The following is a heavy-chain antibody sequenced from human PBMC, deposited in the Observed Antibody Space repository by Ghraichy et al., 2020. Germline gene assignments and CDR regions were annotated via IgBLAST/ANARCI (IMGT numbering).Heavy chain of an antibody. CDR2: IQSHGSDK. Sequence: GGSLRLSCAASGFTFSTYHMHWVRQAPGKGLEWVAFIQSHGSDKWFADSVKGRFTVSRANSKNTVYLEMNSLRPEDTAVYYCAKDSDSWHYYFDYWGLGTLVTVSS. V-gene: IGHV3-30*02. CDR1: GFTFSTYH. D-gene: IGHD3-10*01. CDR3: AKDSDSWHYYFDY. J-gene: IGHJ4*02.